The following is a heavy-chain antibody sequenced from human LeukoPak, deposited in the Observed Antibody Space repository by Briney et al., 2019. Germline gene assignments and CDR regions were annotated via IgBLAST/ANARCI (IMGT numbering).Heavy chain of an antibody. Sequence: GSLRLSCAASGFTFSRYGMHWVRQAPGKGLEWVAGISYDGSSKYYADSVKGRFTISRDNSKNTLYLQMNSLRAEDTAVYYCAKVGGMITFGGVIDHLDYWGQGTLVTVSS. CDR3: AKVGGMITFGGVIDHLDY. CDR1: GFTFSRYG. J-gene: IGHJ4*02. D-gene: IGHD3-16*02. CDR2: ISYDGSSK. V-gene: IGHV3-30*18.